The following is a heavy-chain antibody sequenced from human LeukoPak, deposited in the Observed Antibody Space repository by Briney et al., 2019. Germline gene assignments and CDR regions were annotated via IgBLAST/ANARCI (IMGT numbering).Heavy chain of an antibody. CDR1: GGSISSSSYY. J-gene: IGHJ5*01. V-gene: IGHV4-39*07. D-gene: IGHD3-10*01. CDR3: ARKPNYGSGSLNWFDS. CDR2: IYYSGST. Sequence: PSETLSLTCTVSGGSISSSSYYWGWIRQPPGKGLEWIGSIYYSGSTYYNPSLKSRVTISVDTSKNQFSLKLSSVTAADTAVYYCARKPNYGSGSLNWFDSWGRGTLVTVSS.